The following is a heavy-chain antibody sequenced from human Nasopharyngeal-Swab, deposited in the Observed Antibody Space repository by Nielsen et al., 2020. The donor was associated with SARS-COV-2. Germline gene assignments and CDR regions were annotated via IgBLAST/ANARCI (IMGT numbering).Heavy chain of an antibody. D-gene: IGHD3-10*01. CDR1: GYTFTGYY. CDR2: INPNSGGT. J-gene: IGHJ6*02. Sequence: ASVKVSCKASGYTFTGYYMHWVRQAPGQGLEWMGRINPNSGGTNYAQKFQGRVTMTEDTSTDTAYMELSSLRSEDTAVYYCATQSGGRDYYYGMDVWGQGTTVTVSS. CDR3: ATQSGGRDYYYGMDV. V-gene: IGHV1-2*06.